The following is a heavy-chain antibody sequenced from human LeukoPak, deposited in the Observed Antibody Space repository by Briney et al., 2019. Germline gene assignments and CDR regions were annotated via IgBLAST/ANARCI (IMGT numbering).Heavy chain of an antibody. V-gene: IGHV1-69*13. CDR1: GGTFSSYA. Sequence: SVKVSCKASGGTFSSYAISWVRQAPGQGLEWMGGIIPIFGTANYAQKLQGRVTITADESTSTAYMELSSLRSEDTAVYYCARVKKRGTTGTTGHAFDIWGQGTMVTVSS. J-gene: IGHJ3*02. D-gene: IGHD1-1*01. CDR3: ARVKKRGTTGTTGHAFDI. CDR2: IIPIFGTA.